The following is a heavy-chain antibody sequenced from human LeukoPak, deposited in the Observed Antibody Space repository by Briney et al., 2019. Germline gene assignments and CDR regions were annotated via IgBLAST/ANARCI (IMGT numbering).Heavy chain of an antibody. Sequence: HPGGSLRLSCAVSGFTVRNNHMSWVRQAPGRGLEWVSLIYSGGSSHFADSVKDRFTISRDNSKNTVYLQMNSLRVEDTAVYFCARDFYGDYSFDYWGRGTLVTVSS. V-gene: IGHV3-66*01. D-gene: IGHD4-17*01. CDR1: GFTVRNNH. CDR3: ARDFYGDYSFDY. CDR2: IYSGGSS. J-gene: IGHJ4*02.